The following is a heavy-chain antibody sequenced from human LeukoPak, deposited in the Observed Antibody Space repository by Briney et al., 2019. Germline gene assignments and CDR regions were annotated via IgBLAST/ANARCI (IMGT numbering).Heavy chain of an antibody. CDR1: GFTFSSYS. J-gene: IGHJ1*01. CDR2: ISSSSSTI. V-gene: IGHV3-48*04. CDR3: ARPYYYDSSGYPNDQYFQH. D-gene: IGHD3-22*01. Sequence: PGGSLRLSCAASGFTFSSYSMNWVRQAPGKGLEWVSYISSSSSTIYYADSVKGRFTISRDNAKNSLYLQMNSLRAEDTAVYYCARPYYYDSSGYPNDQYFQHWGQGTLVTVSS.